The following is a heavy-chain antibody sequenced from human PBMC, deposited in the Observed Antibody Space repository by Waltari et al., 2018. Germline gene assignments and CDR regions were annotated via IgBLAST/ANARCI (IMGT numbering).Heavy chain of an antibody. D-gene: IGHD1-1*01. V-gene: IGHV1-69*12. Sequence: QVHLVQSGAEVKKPGSSVKVSCKASGGSFGRYAMSWVRLAPGQGLEWMGGLIPIFGTPKYAQNFQDRVTITADESTSTVYLELSSLKSEDTALYYCARRQLGGPLDPWGQGTLVTVSS. CDR2: LIPIFGTP. CDR1: GGSFGRYA. CDR3: ARRQLGGPLDP. J-gene: IGHJ5*02.